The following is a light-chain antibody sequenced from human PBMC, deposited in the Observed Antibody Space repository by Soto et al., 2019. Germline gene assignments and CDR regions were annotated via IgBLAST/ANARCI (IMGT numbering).Light chain of an antibody. CDR1: QNVFTL. J-gene: IGKJ4*01. Sequence: DIQMTQSPSTLSASVGDRVTITCRASQNVFTLLDWYQHRPGKAPKLLISDASILESGVPSRFSGSGSGTEFTLTITNLQADDFATYYCQEYNSHSFGGGTKVEIK. V-gene: IGKV1-5*01. CDR3: QEYNSHS. CDR2: DAS.